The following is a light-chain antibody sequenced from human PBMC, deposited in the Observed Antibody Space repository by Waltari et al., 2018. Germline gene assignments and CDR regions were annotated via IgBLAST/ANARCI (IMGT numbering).Light chain of an antibody. CDR1: QSIDRW. J-gene: IGKJ1*01. V-gene: IGKV1-5*03. CDR2: KTS. Sequence: DIQMTQSPSTLSASVGERVTIPSRASQSIDRWLAWYQQKPGKAPKLLIYKTSSLESGVASRFSGSGYGTEFTLTISSLQPDDFATYYCQEYKTYRTFGQGTKVEIK. CDR3: QEYKTYRT.